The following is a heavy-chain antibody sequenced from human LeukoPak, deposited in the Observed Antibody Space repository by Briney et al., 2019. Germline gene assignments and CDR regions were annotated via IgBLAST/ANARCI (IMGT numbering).Heavy chain of an antibody. CDR3: ARAPYYYGSGSYPHTFDY. CDR1: GGSFSGYY. Sequence: SETLSLTCAVYGGSFSGYYWSWIRQPPGKGLEWIGYIYYSGSTNYNPSLKSRVTISVDTSKNQFSLKLSSVTAAETAVYYCARAPYYYGSGSYPHTFDYWGQGTLVTVSS. V-gene: IGHV4-59*01. D-gene: IGHD3-10*01. J-gene: IGHJ4*02. CDR2: IYYSGST.